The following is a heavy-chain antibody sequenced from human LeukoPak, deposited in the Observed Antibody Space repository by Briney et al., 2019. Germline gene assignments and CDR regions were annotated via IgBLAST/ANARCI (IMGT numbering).Heavy chain of an antibody. CDR3: ARPKVGATYAFDI. CDR2: IYYSGST. V-gene: IGHV4-59*08. J-gene: IGHJ3*02. Sequence: LETLSLTCTVSGGSISSYYWSWIRQPPGKGLEWIGYIYYSGSTNYNPSLKSRVTMSVDTPKNQFSLKLSSVTAAYTAVYYCARPKVGATYAFDIWGQGTMVTVSS. CDR1: GGSISSYY. D-gene: IGHD1-26*01.